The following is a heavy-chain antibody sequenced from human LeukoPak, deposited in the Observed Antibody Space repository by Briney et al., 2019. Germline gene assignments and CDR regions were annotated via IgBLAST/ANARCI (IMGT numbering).Heavy chain of an antibody. CDR2: ISSSSSYI. CDR1: GFTFSDYY. D-gene: IGHD3-9*01. V-gene: IGHV3-11*06. J-gene: IGHJ4*02. CDR3: VRNDWLDY. Sequence: GGSLRLSCAASGFTFSDYYMSWIRQAPGKGLEWVSSISSSSSYIYYADSVRGRFTISRDDAKNSLYLQMNSLRAEDTAVYYCVRNDWLDYWGQGTPVTVNS.